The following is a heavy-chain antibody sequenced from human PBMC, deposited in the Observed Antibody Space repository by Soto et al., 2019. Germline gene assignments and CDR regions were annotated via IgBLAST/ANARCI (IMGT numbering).Heavy chain of an antibody. CDR2: IYWYDDK. CDR3: AHSTRSGHYVL. Sequence: QITLKESGPTLGKPTQTLTLTCTVPWFSLPTSGVGVGWIRQPPGKALECLAFIYWYDDKSYSQSLKRRLAVTKDTSKNQVVLTMTNIDPADTATYSCAHSTRSGHYVLWGQGTMVIVSS. CDR1: WFSLPTSGVG. J-gene: IGHJ3*01. D-gene: IGHD4-17*01. V-gene: IGHV2-5*01.